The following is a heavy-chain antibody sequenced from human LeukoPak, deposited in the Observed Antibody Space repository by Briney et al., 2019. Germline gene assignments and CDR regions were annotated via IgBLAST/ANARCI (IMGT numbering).Heavy chain of an antibody. V-gene: IGHV4-59*01. CDR3: ARVRGALRVPDY. CDR2: IYYSGST. J-gene: IGHJ4*02. Sequence: EPSETLSLTCTVSGGSISSYYWSWTRQPPGKGLEWIGYIYYSGSTNYNPSLKSRVTISVDTSKNQFSLKLSSVTAADTAVYYCARVRGALRVPDYWGQGTLVTVSS. D-gene: IGHD1-26*01. CDR1: GGSISSYY.